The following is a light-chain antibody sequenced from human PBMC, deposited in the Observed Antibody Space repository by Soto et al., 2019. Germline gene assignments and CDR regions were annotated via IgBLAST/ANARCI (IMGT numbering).Light chain of an antibody. V-gene: IGKV3-20*01. CDR1: QSVSNY. J-gene: IGKJ5*01. CDR3: QHYVSPPIT. Sequence: EIVLTQSPATLSLSPGERATPSCRASQSVSNYLAWYQQKPGQAPRLLVYGASSRATGISDRFSGSGSGTDFTLTISRLEPEDFAVYYCQHYVSPPITFGQGTRLEIK. CDR2: GAS.